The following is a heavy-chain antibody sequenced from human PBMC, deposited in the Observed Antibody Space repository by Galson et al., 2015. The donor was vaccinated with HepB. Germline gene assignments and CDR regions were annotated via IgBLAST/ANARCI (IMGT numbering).Heavy chain of an antibody. CDR1: GFTFNDYA. V-gene: IGHV3-23*01. CDR2: ISSGGDVT. J-gene: IGHJ4*02. Sequence: SLRLSCAASGFTFNDYAMSWVRQTPGKGLVWVSGISSGGDVTYYADSVKGRFTISRYNAKNKLYLQMNSLRAKDKDVYDCAKLSLVIANDYWGQGTLVTVSS. CDR3: AKLSLVIANDY. D-gene: IGHD2-15*01.